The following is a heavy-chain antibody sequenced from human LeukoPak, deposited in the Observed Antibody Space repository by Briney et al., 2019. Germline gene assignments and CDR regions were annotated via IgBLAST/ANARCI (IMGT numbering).Heavy chain of an antibody. J-gene: IGHJ6*02. CDR1: GYTFTSYG. Sequence: ASVKVSCKASGYTFTSYGINWVRQATGQGLEWMGWMNPNSGNTGYAQKFQGRVTMTRNTSISTAYMELSSLRSEDTAVYYCARDYHTYYDFWSGYYNYYYYYGMDVWGQGTTVTVSS. V-gene: IGHV1-8*01. CDR3: ARDYHTYYDFWSGYYNYYYYYGMDV. D-gene: IGHD3-3*01. CDR2: MNPNSGNT.